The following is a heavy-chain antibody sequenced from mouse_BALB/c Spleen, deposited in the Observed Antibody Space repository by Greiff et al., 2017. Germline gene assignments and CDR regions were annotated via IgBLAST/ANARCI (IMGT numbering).Heavy chain of an antibody. Sequence: LEESGAELAKPGASVKMSCKASGYTFTSYWMHWVKQRPGQGLEWIGYINPSTGYTEYNQKFKDKATLTADKSSSTAYMQLSSLTSEDSAVYYCAREIRAMDYWGQGTSVTVSS. CDR1: GYTFTSYW. CDR2: INPSTGYT. V-gene: IGHV1-7*01. J-gene: IGHJ4*01. CDR3: AREIRAMDY. D-gene: IGHD2-4*01.